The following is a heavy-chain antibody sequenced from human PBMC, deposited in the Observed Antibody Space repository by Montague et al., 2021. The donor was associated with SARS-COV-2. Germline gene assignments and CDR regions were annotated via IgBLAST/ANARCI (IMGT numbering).Heavy chain of an antibody. J-gene: IGHJ4*02. Sequence: SETLSLTCTVSGDSISYFYWSLIPQPAGKGLEWIGRVSASGNTNYNPSINSRVTMSVDTSKKQFSLRLSPVTAADTAVYYCARDVVAAPGTFDYWGQGSLVTVSS. D-gene: IGHD6-13*01. V-gene: IGHV4-4*07. CDR2: VSASGNT. CDR1: GDSISYFY. CDR3: ARDVVAAPGTFDY.